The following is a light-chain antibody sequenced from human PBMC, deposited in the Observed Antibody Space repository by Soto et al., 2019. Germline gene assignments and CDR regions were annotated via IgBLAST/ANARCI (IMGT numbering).Light chain of an antibody. CDR3: QQYNKWLPLT. V-gene: IGKV3-15*01. CDR2: GAS. J-gene: IGKJ4*01. CDR1: QSVSTN. Sequence: EIVMTQSPATLSVSPGERATLSCRASQSVSTNLAWYQQKPGQAPRILIYGASTRATGIPARFSGSGSGTEFTLTINSLQSEDFAGYYCQQYNKWLPLTFGGGTKVEIK.